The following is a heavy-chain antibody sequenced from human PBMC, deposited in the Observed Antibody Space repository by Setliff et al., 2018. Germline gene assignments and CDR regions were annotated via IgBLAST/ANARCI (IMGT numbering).Heavy chain of an antibody. CDR2: IYTSWST. CDR1: GDPMSSRRYY. V-gene: IGHV4-61*09. CDR3: ARGGTFRYFDY. D-gene: IGHD5-12*01. J-gene: IGHJ4*02. Sequence: SETLSLTCTVSGDPMSSRRYYWAWIRQPAGKGLEWIGQIYTSWSTNYNPSLKSRVTVIVDTSKNQFSLRLSSVTAADTAVYYCARGGTFRYFDYWGQGTPVTVSS.